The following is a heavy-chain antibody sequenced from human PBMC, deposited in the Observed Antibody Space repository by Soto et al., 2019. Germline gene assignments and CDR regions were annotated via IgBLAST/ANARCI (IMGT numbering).Heavy chain of an antibody. V-gene: IGHV4-59*08. CDR3: AILFRDVCNAVDY. D-gene: IGHD2-2*01. J-gene: IGHJ4*02. CDR1: GGSISSYH. Sequence: SETLSLTCTVSGGSISSYHWSWIRQSPGKGLEWIGYTSNSAPTIYNPSLKSRVTISADTSKNQFSLRLSSVTAADTAVYFCAILFRDVCNAVDYWGQGALDIV. CDR2: TSNSAPT.